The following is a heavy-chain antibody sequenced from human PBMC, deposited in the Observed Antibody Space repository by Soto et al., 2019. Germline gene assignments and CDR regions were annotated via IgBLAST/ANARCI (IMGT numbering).Heavy chain of an antibody. Sequence: SETLSLTWTVSGGSISSGGYYWSWIRQHPGKGLEWIGYIYYSGSTNYNPSLKSRVTISVDTSKNQFSLKLSSVTAADTAVYYCARYIVVVTASAFDIWGQGTMVTVSS. CDR1: GGSISSGGYY. J-gene: IGHJ3*02. V-gene: IGHV4-61*08. D-gene: IGHD2-21*02. CDR3: ARYIVVVTASAFDI. CDR2: IYYSGST.